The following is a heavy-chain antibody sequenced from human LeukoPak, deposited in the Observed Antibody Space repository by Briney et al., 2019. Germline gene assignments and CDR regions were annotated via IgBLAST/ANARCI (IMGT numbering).Heavy chain of an antibody. CDR2: INPSGGST. Sequence: ASVKVSCKASGYTFTSYYMHWVRQAPGQGLEWMGIINPSGGSTSYAQKFQGRVTMTRDTSTSTVYMELSSLRSEDTAVYYCARWGTYSSSSGTGGDYWGQGTLVTVSS. D-gene: IGHD6-13*01. J-gene: IGHJ4*02. CDR1: GYTFTSYY. CDR3: ARWGTYSSSSGTGGDY. V-gene: IGHV1-46*01.